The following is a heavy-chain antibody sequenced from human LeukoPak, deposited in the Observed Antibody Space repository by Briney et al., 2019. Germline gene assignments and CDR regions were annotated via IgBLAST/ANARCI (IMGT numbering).Heavy chain of an antibody. CDR1: GFTFSDYN. V-gene: IGHV3-53*01. CDR3: VRISSVTQTSYGHFDY. J-gene: IGHJ4*02. Sequence: GGSLRLSCAASGFTFSDYNMNWVRQAPGKGLEWVSVIYDDGSAYYADSVKGRFTISRDNSQNTVSLQMISLRAEDTAVYYCVRISSVTQTSYGHFDYWGQGTLVTVSS. CDR2: IYDDGSA. D-gene: IGHD3-16*01.